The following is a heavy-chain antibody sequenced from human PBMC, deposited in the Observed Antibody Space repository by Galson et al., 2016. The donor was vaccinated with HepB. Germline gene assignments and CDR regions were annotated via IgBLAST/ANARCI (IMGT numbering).Heavy chain of an antibody. CDR3: ARHSVCSYGYYYGLDI. D-gene: IGHD5-18*01. V-gene: IGHV1-69*13. Sequence: SVKVSCKASGGTFTSNAISWVRQAPGQGLEWMGGIIPIFGTVSYAQKFQGRVTITADESTSTAYMDLRSLTSDDTAVYYCARHSVCSYGYYYGLDIWGQGATVAVSS. CDR1: GGTFTSNA. J-gene: IGHJ6*02. CDR2: IIPIFGTV.